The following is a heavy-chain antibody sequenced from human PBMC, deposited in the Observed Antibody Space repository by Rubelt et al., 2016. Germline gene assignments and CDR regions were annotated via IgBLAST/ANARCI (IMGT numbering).Heavy chain of an antibody. D-gene: IGHD6-6*01. CDR2: ISAYHDNT. V-gene: IGHV1-18*01. CDR1: GYTFTSYG. J-gene: IGHJ2*01. CDR3: ARDRIRIAARQGWYFDL. Sequence: QVQLVQSGAEVKKPGASVKVSCKASGYTFTSYGISWVRQAPGQGLEWMGWISAYHDNTTYAQKLQGRCTMTTDTSTSTAYMELRSLRADDTAVYYCARDRIRIAARQGWYFDLWGRGTLVTVSS.